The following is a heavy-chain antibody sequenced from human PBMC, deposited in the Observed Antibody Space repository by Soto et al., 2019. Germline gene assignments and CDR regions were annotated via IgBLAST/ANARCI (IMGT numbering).Heavy chain of an antibody. CDR3: ARLEFGYGSGGAWFGP. Sequence: PSETLSLTCTVSGGSISSYYWSWIRQPPGKGLEWIGYIYYSGSTNYNPSLKSRVTISVDTSKNQFSLKLSSVTAADTAVYYCARLEFGYGSGGAWFGPWGQGTLVTVSS. D-gene: IGHD3-10*01. CDR1: GGSISSYY. CDR2: IYYSGST. J-gene: IGHJ5*02. V-gene: IGHV4-59*08.